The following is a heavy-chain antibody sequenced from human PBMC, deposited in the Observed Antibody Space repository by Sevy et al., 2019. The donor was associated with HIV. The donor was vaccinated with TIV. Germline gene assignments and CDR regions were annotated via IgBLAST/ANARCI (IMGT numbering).Heavy chain of an antibody. CDR1: GFTFSRDW. CDR2: IKADGSET. V-gene: IGHV3-7*01. CDR3: ARGANNLYN. D-gene: IGHD3-10*01. Sequence: GGFLRLSCAASGFTFSRDWMTWVRQAPGKGLEWVAKIKADGSETYSVDSVKGRFSISRDNAKNALYLQMNSLRAEDTAVYYCARGANNLYNWGQGNLVTVSS. J-gene: IGHJ4*02.